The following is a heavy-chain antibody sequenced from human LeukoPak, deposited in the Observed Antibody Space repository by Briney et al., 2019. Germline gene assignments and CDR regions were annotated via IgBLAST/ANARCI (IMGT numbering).Heavy chain of an antibody. J-gene: IGHJ4*02. CDR1: GGSISSSSYY. CDR3: ARHPERYSYFDY. Sequence: SETLSLTCTVSGGSISSSSYYWGWIRQPPGKGLEWIGSIYYTGSAYYNPSLKSRVTMTVDTSKNQFSLRLSSVSAADTAVYSCARHPERYSYFDYWGQGTLVTVSS. V-gene: IGHV4-39*01. D-gene: IGHD5-18*01. CDR2: IYYTGSA.